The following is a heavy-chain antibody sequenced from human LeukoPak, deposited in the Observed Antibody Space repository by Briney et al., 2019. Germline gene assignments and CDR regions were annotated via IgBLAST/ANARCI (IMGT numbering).Heavy chain of an antibody. V-gene: IGHV4-59*08. CDR3: ARLLSRSMEI. Sequence: PSETLSLTCAVSGGSMSGYYWSWIRQPPGKGVEWFGNIYYSRSTTYNPPLKSRLTISINTSKNQLSLKLTSVTAADTAVYYCARLLSRSMEIWVQGTMVTVSS. CDR1: GGSMSGYY. CDR2: IYYSRST. J-gene: IGHJ3*02. D-gene: IGHD3-16*02.